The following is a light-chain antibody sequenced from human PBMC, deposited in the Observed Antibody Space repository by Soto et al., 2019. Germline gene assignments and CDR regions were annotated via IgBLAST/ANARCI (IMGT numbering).Light chain of an antibody. CDR2: GAS. CDR1: QSVSSSY. V-gene: IGKV3-20*01. CDR3: QQYGSSPWT. Sequence: EIVLTQSPGTLSLSPGERATLSCRASQSVSSSYLAWYQKKPGQAPRLLIYGASSRATGIPDRFSGSGSGTDFTLTISSLEPEDFALYYCQQYGSSPWTFGQGTKVEIK. J-gene: IGKJ1*01.